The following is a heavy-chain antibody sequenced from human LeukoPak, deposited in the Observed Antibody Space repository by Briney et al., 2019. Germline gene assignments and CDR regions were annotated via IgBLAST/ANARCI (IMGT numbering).Heavy chain of an antibody. CDR3: ASAHYDFWSGYWYYFDY. J-gene: IGHJ4*02. D-gene: IGHD3-3*01. V-gene: IGHV4-34*01. CDR2: INHSGST. Sequence: SETLSLTCTVSGGSISSYYWSWIRQPPGKGLEWIGEINHSGSTNYNPSLKSRVTISVDTSKNQFSLKLSSVTAADTAVYYCASAHYDFWSGYWYYFDYWGQGTLVTVSS. CDR1: GGSISSYY.